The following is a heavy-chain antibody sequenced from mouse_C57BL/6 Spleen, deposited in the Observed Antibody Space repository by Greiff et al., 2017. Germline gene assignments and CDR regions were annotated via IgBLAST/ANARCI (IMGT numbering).Heavy chain of an antibody. V-gene: IGHV1-55*01. CDR1: GYTFTSYW. J-gene: IGHJ2*01. D-gene: IGHD2-4*01. CDR3: ARWGGGRDYDVDGD. Sequence: QVQLQQPGAELVKPGASVKMSCKASGYTFTSYWITWVKQRPGQGLEWIGDIYPGSGSTNYNEKFKSKATLTVDKSSSTAYMQLSSLTSEDSAVYDSARWGGGRDYDVDGDWGQGTTLTVSA. CDR2: IYPGSGST.